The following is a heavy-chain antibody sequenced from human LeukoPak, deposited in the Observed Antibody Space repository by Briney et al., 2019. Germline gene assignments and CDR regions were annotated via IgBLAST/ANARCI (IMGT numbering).Heavy chain of an antibody. J-gene: IGHJ4*02. D-gene: IGHD3-10*01. CDR2: ISYDGSNK. CDR1: GFTFSSYA. V-gene: IGHV3-30*04. CDR3: ARDPVGGFGELSYFDY. Sequence: QPGGSLRLSCAASGFTFSSYAMHWVRQAPGKGLEWVAVISYDGSNKYYADSVKGRFTISRDNSKNTLYLQMNSLRAEDTAVYYCARDPVGGFGELSYFDYWGQGTLVTVSS.